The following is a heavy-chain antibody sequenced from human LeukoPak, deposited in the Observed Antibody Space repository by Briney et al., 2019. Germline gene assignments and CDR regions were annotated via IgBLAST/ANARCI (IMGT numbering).Heavy chain of an antibody. D-gene: IGHD2-21*02. CDR1: GYTFTGYY. CDR2: INPNSGGT. V-gene: IGHV1-2*02. J-gene: IGHJ3*02. CDR3: ARGGDCYSSENDAFDI. Sequence: GASVKVSCKASGYTFTGYYMHWVRQAPGQGLEGMGWINPNSGGTNYAQKFQGRVTMTRDTSISTAYMELSRLRSDDTAVYYCARGGDCYSSENDAFDIWGQGTMVTVSS.